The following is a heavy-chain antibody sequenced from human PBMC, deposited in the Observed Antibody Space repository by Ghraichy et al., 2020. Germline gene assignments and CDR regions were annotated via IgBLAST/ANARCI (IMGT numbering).Heavy chain of an antibody. CDR2: IKQDGSEK. CDR1: GFTFSSYW. J-gene: IGHJ4*02. D-gene: IGHD5-24*01. Sequence: LSLTCAASGFTFSSYWMSWVRQAPGKGLEWVANIKQDGSEKYYVDSVKGRFTISRDNAKNSLYLQMNSLRAEDTAVYYCARTLTDGYNYYFDYWGQGTLVTVSS. V-gene: IGHV3-7*01. CDR3: ARTLTDGYNYYFDY.